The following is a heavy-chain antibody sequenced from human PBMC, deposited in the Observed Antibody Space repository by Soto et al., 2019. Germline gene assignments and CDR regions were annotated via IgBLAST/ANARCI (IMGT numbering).Heavy chain of an antibody. Sequence: PGGSLRLSCAASGFTFSSYGMHWVRQAPGKGLEWVAVIWYDGSNKYYADSVKGRFTISRDNSKNTLYLQMNSLRAEDTAVYYCAREGCGGSCYPYTWVAPWGQGTLVTVSS. CDR1: GFTFSSYG. CDR3: AREGCGGSCYPYTWVAP. V-gene: IGHV3-33*01. J-gene: IGHJ5*02. D-gene: IGHD2-15*01. CDR2: IWYDGSNK.